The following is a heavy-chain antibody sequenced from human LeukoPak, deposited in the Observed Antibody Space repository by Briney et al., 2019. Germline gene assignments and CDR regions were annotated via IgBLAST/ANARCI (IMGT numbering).Heavy chain of an antibody. CDR1: GFTFSNYA. V-gene: IGHV3-23*01. Sequence: GGSLRLSCAASGFTFSNYAMTWVRQAPGKGLQWVSAISGSGGSTYYADPVKGRFTIPKDPPKNTLNLQINSLRAEDTAVYYCAKADRVGTATYSDYWGQGTLVTVSS. CDR3: AKADRVGTATYSDY. D-gene: IGHD1-26*01. J-gene: IGHJ4*02. CDR2: ISGSGGST.